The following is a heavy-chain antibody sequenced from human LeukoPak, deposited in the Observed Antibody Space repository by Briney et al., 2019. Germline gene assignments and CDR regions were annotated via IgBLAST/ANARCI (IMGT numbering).Heavy chain of an antibody. CDR1: GYTFTSYF. V-gene: IGHV1-46*01. CDR2: INPSGGST. CDR3: ARTAGRTFDY. Sequence: ASVRVSCTASGYTFTSYFMHWVRQAPGQGLEWMGIINPSGGSTSYAQKFQGRVTMTRDTSTSTVYMELSSLRSEDTAVYYCARTAGRTFDYWGQGTLVTVSS. D-gene: IGHD6-6*01. J-gene: IGHJ4*02.